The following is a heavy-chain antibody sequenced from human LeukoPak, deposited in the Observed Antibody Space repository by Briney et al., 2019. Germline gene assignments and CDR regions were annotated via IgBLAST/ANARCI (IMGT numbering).Heavy chain of an antibody. J-gene: IGHJ3*02. Sequence: PSETLSLTCAVYGGSFSGYYWSWIRQPPGKGLEWIGEINHSGSTNYNPSLKSRVTISVDTSKNQFSLKLSSVTAADTAVYYCAWELRHDAFDIWGQGTMVTVSS. CDR3: AWELRHDAFDI. CDR2: INHSGST. V-gene: IGHV4-34*01. D-gene: IGHD1-26*01. CDR1: GGSFSGYY.